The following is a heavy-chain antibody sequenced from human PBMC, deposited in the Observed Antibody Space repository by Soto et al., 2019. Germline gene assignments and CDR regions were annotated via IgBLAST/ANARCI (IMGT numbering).Heavy chain of an antibody. D-gene: IGHD3-3*01. CDR3: ARGQRFSDWFDP. J-gene: IGHJ5*02. CDR2: IYSSGST. V-gene: IGHV4-4*07. CDR1: GGAIGGYY. Sequence: PSETLSLTCTVTGGAIGGYYWTWIRQSDGEGLEWIGRIYSSGSTNYNPSLKSRVTISLDTSMNYFSLRLSSVTAADTAVYYCARGQRFSDWFDPWGQGTLVTVYS.